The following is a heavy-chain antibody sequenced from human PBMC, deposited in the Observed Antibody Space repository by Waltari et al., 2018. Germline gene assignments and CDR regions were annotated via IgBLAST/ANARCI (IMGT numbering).Heavy chain of an antibody. CDR2: IYYSGST. Sequence: QLQLQESGPGLVKPSETLSLTCTVSGGSISSSSYYWGWIRQPPGKGLEWIGSIYYSGSTYYNPSLKSRVTISVDTSKNQFSLKLSSVTAADTAVYYCASLYCSGGSCWDAFDIWGQGTMVTVSS. D-gene: IGHD2-15*01. J-gene: IGHJ3*02. CDR1: GGSISSSSYY. CDR3: ASLYCSGGSCWDAFDI. V-gene: IGHV4-39*01.